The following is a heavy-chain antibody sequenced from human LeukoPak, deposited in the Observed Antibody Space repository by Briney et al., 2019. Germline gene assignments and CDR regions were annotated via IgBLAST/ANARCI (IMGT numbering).Heavy chain of an antibody. V-gene: IGHV3-30*18. Sequence: PGGSLRLSCAASGFTFSSYGMHWVRQAPGKGLEWVAVISYDGSNKYYADSVKGRFTISRDNSKNTLFLQMNSLRAEDTAVYYCAKDFWPRLAFLEMATIRYYYYGMDVWGQGTTVTVSS. J-gene: IGHJ6*02. CDR3: AKDFWPRLAFLEMATIRYYYYGMDV. CDR2: ISYDGSNK. CDR1: GFTFSSYG. D-gene: IGHD5-24*01.